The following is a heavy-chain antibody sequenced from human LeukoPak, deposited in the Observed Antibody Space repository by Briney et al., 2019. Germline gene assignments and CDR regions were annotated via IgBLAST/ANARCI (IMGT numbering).Heavy chain of an antibody. V-gene: IGHV3-74*01. CDR1: RFTFSTYW. D-gene: IGHD6-19*01. CDR2: INSDGSST. Sequence: PGGSLRLSCAASRFTFSTYWMHWVRQAPGKGLVWVSRINSDGSSTDYADSVKGRFTISRDNSKDTLYLHMNSLRVEDTAVYYCAKALPAWLTLFDNWGQGTLVTVSS. CDR3: AKALPAWLTLFDN. J-gene: IGHJ4*02.